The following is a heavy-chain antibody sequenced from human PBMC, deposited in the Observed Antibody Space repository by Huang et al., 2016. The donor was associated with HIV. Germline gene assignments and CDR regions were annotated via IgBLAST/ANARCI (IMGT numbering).Heavy chain of an antibody. D-gene: IGHD4-4*01. Sequence: VKLVESGGGVVQPGKSLTLSCAASGFTFSDYAIHGVRQAPGRGLEWVAIMSHDYRNKYFTDSVKGRFALARDNSKNTAFLQKNGLRPEDTAVYFSAKDSLRQNSNIYNLDSWGQGTLVVVSS. CDR1: GFTFSDYA. V-gene: IGHV3-30*18. CDR2: MSHDYRNK. J-gene: IGHJ4*02. CDR3: AKDSLRQNSNIYNLDS.